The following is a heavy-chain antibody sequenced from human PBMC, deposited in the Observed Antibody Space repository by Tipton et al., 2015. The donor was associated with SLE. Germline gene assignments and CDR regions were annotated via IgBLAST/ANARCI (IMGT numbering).Heavy chain of an antibody. CDR1: GGSISSYY. D-gene: IGHD1-7*01. Sequence: LRFSCTVSGGSISSYYWTWIRQPPGKGLEWIGYIYYSGSTNYNPSLKSRVTISEDTSKNQFSLKLSSVTAADTAVYYCARGLLTGTTTGRFDLWGRGTLVTVSS. V-gene: IGHV4-59*01. CDR2: IYYSGST. J-gene: IGHJ2*01. CDR3: ARGLLTGTTTGRFDL.